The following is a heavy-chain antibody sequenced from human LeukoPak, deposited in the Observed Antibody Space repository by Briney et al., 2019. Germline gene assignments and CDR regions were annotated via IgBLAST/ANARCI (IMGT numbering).Heavy chain of an antibody. J-gene: IGHJ4*02. Sequence: PSETLSLTCTVSGDSISSSPYYWGWIRQPPGKGLEWIGSFSYGGTTYYSPSLNRRVSISVDTSENQFSLKLSSVTAADTAVYYCARRRQWLAGYFDYWGQGTLVTVSS. D-gene: IGHD6-19*01. CDR1: GDSISSSPYY. CDR2: FSYGGTT. CDR3: ARRRQWLAGYFDY. V-gene: IGHV4-39*01.